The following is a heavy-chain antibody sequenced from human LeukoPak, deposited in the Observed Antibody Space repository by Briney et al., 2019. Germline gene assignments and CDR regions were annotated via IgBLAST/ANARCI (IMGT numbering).Heavy chain of an antibody. Sequence: SETLSLTCAVYGGSFSGYYLSWLRQPPGKGLEWIGEINHSGSTNYNPSLKSRVTISVDTSKNQFSMKLSSVTAADTAVYYCARGPRWRGAHAFDIWGQGTMVTVSS. J-gene: IGHJ3*02. V-gene: IGHV4-34*01. CDR2: INHSGST. CDR3: ARGPRWRGAHAFDI. D-gene: IGHD4-23*01. CDR1: GGSFSGYY.